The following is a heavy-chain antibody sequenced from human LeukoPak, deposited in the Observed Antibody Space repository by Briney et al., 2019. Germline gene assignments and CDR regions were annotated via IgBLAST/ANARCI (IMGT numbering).Heavy chain of an antibody. D-gene: IGHD2-2*01. V-gene: IGHV3-11*01. CDR2: ISSSGSTI. CDR1: GFTFSDYY. Sequence: GGSLRLSCAASGFTFSDYYMSWIRQAPGKGLEWVSYISSSGSTIYYADSVKGRFTISRDNAKNSLYLQMNSLRAEDKAVYYCARDRGVVVVPAPAYGMDVWGQGTTVTVSS. CDR3: ARDRGVVVVPAPAYGMDV. J-gene: IGHJ6*02.